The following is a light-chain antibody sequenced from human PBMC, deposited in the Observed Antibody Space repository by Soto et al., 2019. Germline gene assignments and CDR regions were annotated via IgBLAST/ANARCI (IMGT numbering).Light chain of an antibody. Sequence: AIRMTQSPSSFSASTGDRVTITCRASQGISSYLAWYQQKPGKAPKLLIYAASTLQSGVPSRFSGSGSGTDFTLTFSCLQSEDFATYYYQQYYSYPRTFGQGTKVEIK. CDR2: AAS. CDR1: QGISSY. V-gene: IGKV1-8*01. J-gene: IGKJ1*01. CDR3: QQYYSYPRT.